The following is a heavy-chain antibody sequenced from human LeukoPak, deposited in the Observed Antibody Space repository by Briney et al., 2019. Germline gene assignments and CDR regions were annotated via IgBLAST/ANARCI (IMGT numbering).Heavy chain of an antibody. D-gene: IGHD3-22*01. Sequence: GGSLRLSCAASGFTFSSYGMSWVRQAPGKGLEWVSAISGSGGSTYYADSVKGRFTISRDNSKNTLYLQMNSLRAEDTAVYYCAKDPHPYYYDSSGYYFFDYWGQGTLVTVSS. CDR1: GFTFSSYG. J-gene: IGHJ4*02. CDR2: ISGSGGST. CDR3: AKDPHPYYYDSSGYYFFDY. V-gene: IGHV3-23*01.